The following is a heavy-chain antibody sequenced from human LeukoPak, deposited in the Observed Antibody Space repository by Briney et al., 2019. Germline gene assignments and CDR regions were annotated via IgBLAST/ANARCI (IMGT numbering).Heavy chain of an antibody. V-gene: IGHV3-11*01. D-gene: IGHD3-22*01. CDR3: ARDQRRTYYYDSSGYGHFDY. J-gene: IGHJ4*02. Sequence: PGGSLRPSCAASGFTFSDYYMSWIRQAPGKGLEWVSYISSSGSTIYYADSVKGRFTISRDNAKNSLYLQMNSLRAEDTAVYYCARDQRRTYYYDSSGYGHFDYWGQGTLVTVSS. CDR2: ISSSGSTI. CDR1: GFTFSDYY.